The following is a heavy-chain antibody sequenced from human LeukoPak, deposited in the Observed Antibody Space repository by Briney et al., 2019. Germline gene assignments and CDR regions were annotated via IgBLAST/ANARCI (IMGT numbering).Heavy chain of an antibody. Sequence: GGSLRLSCAASGFSFGSFAMSWVRQAPGRGLEWVANIWEGGRETHYVDSVKGRFTISGDSAKTSLDLQMNSLRAEDAAVYYCARGRDIVATAPDYNYGMDVWGQGTTVTVSS. V-gene: IGHV3-7*01. J-gene: IGHJ6*02. D-gene: IGHD5-12*01. CDR3: ARGRDIVATAPDYNYGMDV. CDR1: GFSFGSFA. CDR2: IWEGGRET.